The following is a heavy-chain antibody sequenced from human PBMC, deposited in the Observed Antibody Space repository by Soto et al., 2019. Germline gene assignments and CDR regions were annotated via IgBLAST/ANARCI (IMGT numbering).Heavy chain of an antibody. D-gene: IGHD3-22*01. CDR3: ASKYYYDSSGYYSPKYYYYGMDV. V-gene: IGHV1-69*01. Sequence: QVQLVQSGAEVKKPGSSVKVSCKASGGTFSSYAISWVRQAPGQGLEWMGGIIPIFGTANYAQKFQGRVTITADESTSIAYMELSSLRSEDTAVYYCASKYYYDSSGYYSPKYYYYGMDVWGQGTTVTVSS. J-gene: IGHJ6*02. CDR2: IIPIFGTA. CDR1: GGTFSSYA.